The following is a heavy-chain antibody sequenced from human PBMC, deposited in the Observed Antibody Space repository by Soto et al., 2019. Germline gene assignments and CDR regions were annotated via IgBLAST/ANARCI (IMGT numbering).Heavy chain of an antibody. J-gene: IGHJ6*02. Sequence: SETLSLTCTVSGGSISSYYWSWIRQPPGKGLEWIGYIYYSGSTNYNPSLKSRVTISVDTSKNQFSLKLSSVTAADTAVYYCARAQLLWFGELWGGMDVWGQGTTVTVSS. CDR1: GGSISSYY. V-gene: IGHV4-59*01. CDR3: ARAQLLWFGELWGGMDV. CDR2: IYYSGST. D-gene: IGHD3-10*01.